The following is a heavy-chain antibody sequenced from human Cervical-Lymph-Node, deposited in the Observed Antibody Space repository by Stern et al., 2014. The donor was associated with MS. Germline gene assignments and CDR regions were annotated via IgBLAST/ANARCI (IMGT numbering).Heavy chain of an antibody. CDR2: FILCTKRT. Sequence: VQLVESGAEVKKPGASVRISCKTTGHTVTTYSMHWIRQAPGQGLEWIGIFILCTKRTTLAQKVQGRVTVTRDPSTTTCYLGLSSLQSDDTAVDYCGTPLPFALWGQGTLVTVSS. J-gene: IGHJ4*02. CDR1: GHTVTTYS. CDR3: GTPLPFAL. V-gene: IGHV1-46*01.